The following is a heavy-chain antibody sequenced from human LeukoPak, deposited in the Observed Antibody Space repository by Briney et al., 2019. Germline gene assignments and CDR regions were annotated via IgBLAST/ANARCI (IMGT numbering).Heavy chain of an antibody. Sequence: GESLKISCAASGFTFSSYWMHWVRQAPGKGLVWVSRINTDETITTYADSVKGRFTISRDNAKNTLYLQMNSLRAEDTAVYYCARATYYYDSSGYRAVYYFDYWGQGTLVTVSS. V-gene: IGHV3-74*01. J-gene: IGHJ4*02. CDR3: ARATYYYDSSGYRAVYYFDY. CDR2: INTDETIT. D-gene: IGHD3-22*01. CDR1: GFTFSSYW.